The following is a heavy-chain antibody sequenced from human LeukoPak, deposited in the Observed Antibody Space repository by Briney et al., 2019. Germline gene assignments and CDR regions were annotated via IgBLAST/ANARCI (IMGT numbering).Heavy chain of an antibody. CDR2: ISSSGSTI. Sequence: PGGSLRLSCAASGFTFSSYEMNWVRQAPGKGLEWVSYISSSGSTIYYADSVKGRFTISRDNAKNSLYLQMNSLRAEDTAVYYCAKRRPVFNWFDPWGQGTLVTVSS. V-gene: IGHV3-48*03. CDR3: AKRRPVFNWFDP. CDR1: GFTFSSYE. D-gene: IGHD1-1*01. J-gene: IGHJ5*02.